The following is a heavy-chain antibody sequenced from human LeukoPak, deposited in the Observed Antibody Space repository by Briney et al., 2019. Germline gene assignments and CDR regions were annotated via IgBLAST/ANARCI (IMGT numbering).Heavy chain of an antibody. CDR3: AREKDAVAGIVDY. D-gene: IGHD6-19*01. CDR2: MNPYNGNT. Sequence: ASVKVSCKASGYTFKNYSINWVRQAPGQGLEWMGWMNPYNGNTIYAQNLQGRVTMTTDTSTSTAYLDLRSLTSDDTAGYYFAREKDAVAGIVDYWGQGTLVTVSS. J-gene: IGHJ4*02. CDR1: GYTFKNYS. V-gene: IGHV1-18*01.